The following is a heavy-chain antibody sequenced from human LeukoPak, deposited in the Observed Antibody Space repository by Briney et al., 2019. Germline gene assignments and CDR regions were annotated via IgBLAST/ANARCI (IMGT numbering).Heavy chain of an antibody. CDR2: MNPNSGNT. V-gene: IGHV1-8*01. Sequence: GASVKVSCKASGYTFTSYDINWVRQATGQGLEWMGWMNPNSGNTGYAQKFQGRVTMTRNTSISTAYMELSSLRSDDTAVYYCARGTGEGYTYGRYYFDYWGQGTLVTVSS. J-gene: IGHJ4*02. D-gene: IGHD5-18*01. CDR3: ARGTGEGYTYGRYYFDY. CDR1: GYTFTSYD.